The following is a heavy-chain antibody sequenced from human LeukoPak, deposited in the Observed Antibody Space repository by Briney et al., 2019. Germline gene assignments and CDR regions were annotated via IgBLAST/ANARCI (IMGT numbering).Heavy chain of an antibody. CDR3: ARTSGDYVWGSSGFDY. Sequence: SETLSLTCTVSGYSISSGYYWGWIRQPPGKGLEWIGSIYHSGSTYYNPSLKSRVTISVDTSKNQFSLKLSSVTAADTAVYYCARTSGDYVWGSSGFDYWGQGTLVTVSS. CDR1: GYSISSGYY. CDR2: IYHSGST. V-gene: IGHV4-38-2*02. J-gene: IGHJ4*02. D-gene: IGHD3-16*01.